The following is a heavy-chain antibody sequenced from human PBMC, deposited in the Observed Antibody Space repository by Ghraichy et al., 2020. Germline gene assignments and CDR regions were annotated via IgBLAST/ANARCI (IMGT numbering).Heavy chain of an antibody. CDR1: GFTFSLYS. D-gene: IGHD3-10*01. V-gene: IGHV3-48*02. CDR2: ISSSSTNI. CDR3: ARDGYYGSGSHSDH. J-gene: IGHJ4*02. Sequence: GGSLRLSCAASGFTFSLYSMSWVHQAPGKGLEWLAYISSSSTNIYYADSVKGRFTVSRDNARNSLDLQLNSLRDEDTAVYYCARDGYYGSGSHSDHWGQGTLVTV.